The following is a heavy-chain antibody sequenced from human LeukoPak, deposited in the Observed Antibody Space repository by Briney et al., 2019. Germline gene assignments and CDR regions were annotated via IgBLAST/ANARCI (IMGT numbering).Heavy chain of an antibody. CDR2: IYPDDSDI. Sequence: GESLKISCKGSGYSFIKYWIGWVRQMPGKGLEWMGIIYPDDSDIRYSPSFQGQATISADKSISTAYLQWSSLKASDTAMYYCASGGIPLGFDIWGQGTMVTGSS. V-gene: IGHV5-51*01. J-gene: IGHJ3*02. D-gene: IGHD3-16*01. CDR3: ASGGIPLGFDI. CDR1: GYSFIKYW.